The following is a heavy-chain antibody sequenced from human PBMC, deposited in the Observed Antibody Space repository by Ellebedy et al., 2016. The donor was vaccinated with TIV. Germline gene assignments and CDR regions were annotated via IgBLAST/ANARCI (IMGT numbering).Heavy chain of an antibody. CDR1: DDSFRGSY. CDR3: ARGRWLQPYFDY. CDR2: INQGGST. Sequence: MPSETLSLTCDVSDDSFRGSYLTWIRQSPGKGLEWIGAINQGGSTNYNPSLRSRVTTSVDTSKSQFSLKLYSVTAADTAVYYCARGRWLQPYFDYWGQGTPVTVSS. J-gene: IGHJ4*02. V-gene: IGHV4-34*01. D-gene: IGHD5-24*01.